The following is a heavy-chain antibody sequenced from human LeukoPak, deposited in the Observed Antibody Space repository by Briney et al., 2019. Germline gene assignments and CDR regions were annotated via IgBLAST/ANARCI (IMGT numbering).Heavy chain of an antibody. D-gene: IGHD2-8*02. J-gene: IGHJ3*02. CDR1: GGSVYGYY. CDR3: AKVLGSAVWYGFDI. CDR2: IYTTGRT. Sequence: SETLSLTCSVSGGSVYGYYWSWIRQPPGKGLEWIGYIYTTGRTNYNPSLKSRVTISVDTSKNQFSLKLSSVTAADTAVYYCAKVLGSAVWYGFDIWGQGTIVTVSS. V-gene: IGHV4-4*09.